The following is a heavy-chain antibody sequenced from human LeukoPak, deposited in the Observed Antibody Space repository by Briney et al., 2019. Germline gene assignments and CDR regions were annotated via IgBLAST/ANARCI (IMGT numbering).Heavy chain of an antibody. V-gene: IGHV3-53*01. Sequence: PGGSLILSCAASGVTVSSIYMGWVRQAPGKGLDWVSVIYPDGRTYYTESVKGRFTISRDSSENSLVLQMNSLRAEDTAVYYCATLKGWYGEGCFDCWGQGTLVTVSS. CDR3: ATLKGWYGEGCFDC. D-gene: IGHD3-10*01. CDR1: GVTVSSIY. J-gene: IGHJ4*02. CDR2: IYPDGRT.